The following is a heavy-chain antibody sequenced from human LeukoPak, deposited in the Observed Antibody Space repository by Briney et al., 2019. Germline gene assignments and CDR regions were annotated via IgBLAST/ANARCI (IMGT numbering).Heavy chain of an antibody. V-gene: IGHV4-61*02. Sequence: PSETLSLTCTVSGGSISSGSYYWSWIRQPAGKGLEWIGRIYTSGSTNYNPSLKSRVTISVDTSKNQFSLKLSSVTAADTAVYHCARRDRLGAFDIWGQGTMVTVSS. CDR1: GGSISSGSYY. CDR3: ARRDRLGAFDI. D-gene: IGHD1-26*01. J-gene: IGHJ3*02. CDR2: IYTSGST.